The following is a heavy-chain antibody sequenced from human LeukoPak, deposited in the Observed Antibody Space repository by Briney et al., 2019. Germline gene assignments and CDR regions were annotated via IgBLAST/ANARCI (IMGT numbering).Heavy chain of an antibody. CDR1: GFTFSSYN. V-gene: IGHV3-30*03. Sequence: GGSLRLSCAASGFTFSSYNMNWVRQAPGKGLEWVAVISYDGSNKYYADSVKGRFTISRDNSKNTLYLQMNSLRAEDTAVYYCARDEIAVAGMALDYWGQGTLVTVSS. D-gene: IGHD6-19*01. J-gene: IGHJ4*02. CDR3: ARDEIAVAGMALDY. CDR2: ISYDGSNK.